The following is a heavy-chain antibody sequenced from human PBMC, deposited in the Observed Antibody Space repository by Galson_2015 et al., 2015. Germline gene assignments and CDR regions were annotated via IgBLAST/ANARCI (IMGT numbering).Heavy chain of an antibody. CDR1: GGTFSIFA. J-gene: IGHJ4*02. Sequence: SVKVSCKASGGTFSIFAISWVRQAPGQRLEWMGGLLPIYGTPNYAQKFQGRVTITADESTSTAYTALSSLTSEDTAVFYCATSNADVYCSGGSCYLDSWGQGTLVTVSS. V-gene: IGHV1-69*13. CDR2: LLPIYGTP. D-gene: IGHD2-15*01. CDR3: ATSNADVYCSGGSCYLDS.